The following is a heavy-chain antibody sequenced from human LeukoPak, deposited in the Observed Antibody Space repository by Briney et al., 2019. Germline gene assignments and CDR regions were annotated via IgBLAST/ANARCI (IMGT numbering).Heavy chain of an antibody. Sequence: GGSLRLSCAASGFSFNNYAMHWVRQAPGKGLDWVAVISYDGSNKYYADSVKGRFTISRDNSKNKLYLQMNSLRAEDTAVYYCAKDWGGSYHGNAFDIWGQGTMVTVSS. CDR1: GFSFNNYA. V-gene: IGHV3-30-3*01. D-gene: IGHD1-26*01. J-gene: IGHJ3*02. CDR3: AKDWGGSYHGNAFDI. CDR2: ISYDGSNK.